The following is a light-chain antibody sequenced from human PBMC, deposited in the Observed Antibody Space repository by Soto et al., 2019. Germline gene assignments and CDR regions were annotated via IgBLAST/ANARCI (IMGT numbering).Light chain of an antibody. J-gene: IGKJ4*01. CDR3: QQYNTYPLS. V-gene: IGKV1-5*03. Sequence: DIQMTQSPSTLSASLGDRVTITSRAIQRISICLAWYQQKPGKAPKLLIYKASNLEGGVPSRFSGSGSGTEFTITINSLQPDDFATYYCQQYNTYPLSFGGGTTVEIK. CDR1: QRISIC. CDR2: KAS.